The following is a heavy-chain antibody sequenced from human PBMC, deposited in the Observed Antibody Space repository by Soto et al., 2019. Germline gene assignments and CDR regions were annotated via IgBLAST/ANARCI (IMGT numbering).Heavy chain of an antibody. J-gene: IGHJ4*02. Sequence: EVQLVESGGGLVKPGGSLRLSCAASGFTFSSHTMNWVRQTPGKGLEWVSSITSSRAVFYADSVKGRFTISRDNAKNSLYLQMNSLRAEDTAVYYCVKEVEGFDYWSQGTLVTVSS. CDR3: VKEVEGFDY. D-gene: IGHD1-1*01. V-gene: IGHV3-21*01. CDR1: GFTFSSHT. CDR2: ITSSRAV.